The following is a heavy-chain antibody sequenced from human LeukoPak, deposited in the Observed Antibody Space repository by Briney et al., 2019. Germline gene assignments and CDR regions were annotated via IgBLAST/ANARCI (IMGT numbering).Heavy chain of an antibody. J-gene: IGHJ4*02. CDR3: ARGGWSYDY. Sequence: SETLSLTCTVSGGSNNNYYWSWIRQPPGKGLEWIGYIYYSGSTNYNPSVKSRVTISVDTSKNQFSLEVTSVTAADTAVYFCARGGWSYDYWGQGTLVTVSS. V-gene: IGHV4-59*01. CDR2: IYYSGST. CDR1: GGSNNNYY.